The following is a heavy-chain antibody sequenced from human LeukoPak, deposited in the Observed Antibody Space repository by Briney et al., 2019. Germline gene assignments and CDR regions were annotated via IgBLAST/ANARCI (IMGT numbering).Heavy chain of an antibody. D-gene: IGHD6-13*01. CDR2: INPNSGGT. Sequence: GASVKVSCKASGYTFTGYYMHWVRQAPGQGLEWMGWINPNSGGTNYAQKFQGRVTMTRDTSISTAYMELSRLRSDDTAVYYCAKTGYSSSSPFGVTWFDPWGQGTLVTVSS. CDR1: GYTFTGYY. CDR3: AKTGYSSSSPFGVTWFDP. J-gene: IGHJ5*02. V-gene: IGHV1-2*02.